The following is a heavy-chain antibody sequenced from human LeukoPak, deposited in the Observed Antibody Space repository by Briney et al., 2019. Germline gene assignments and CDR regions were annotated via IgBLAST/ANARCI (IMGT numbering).Heavy chain of an antibody. J-gene: IGHJ4*02. V-gene: IGHV1-46*01. CDR2: INPSGGST. CDR1: GYTFTSYY. CDR3: ARDAGDRNWLRLGELSLYDTYSDY. D-gene: IGHD3-16*02. Sequence: ASVKVSCKASGYTFTSYYMHWVRQAPGQGLEWMGIINPSGGSTSYAQKFQGRVTMTRDTSTSTVYMELSSLRSEDTAVYYCARDAGDRNWLRLGELSLYDTYSDYWGQGTLVTVSS.